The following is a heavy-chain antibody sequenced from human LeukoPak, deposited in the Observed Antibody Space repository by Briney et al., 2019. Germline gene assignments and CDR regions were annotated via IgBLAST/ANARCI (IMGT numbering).Heavy chain of an antibody. CDR2: INQHGGDK. D-gene: IGHD3-16*01. V-gene: IGHV3-7*01. J-gene: IGHJ3*02. Sequence: GGSLRLSCAASGFTFSTYWMSWVRQAPGKGLEWVANINQHGGDKNYLDSVKGRFTISRDNAQNSLYLQMNSLRAEDTAVYYCASVPLRGDAFDIWGQGTMVAVSS. CDR1: GFTFSTYW. CDR3: ASVPLRGDAFDI.